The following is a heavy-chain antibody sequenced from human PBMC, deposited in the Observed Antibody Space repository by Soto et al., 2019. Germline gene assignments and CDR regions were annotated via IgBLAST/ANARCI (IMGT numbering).Heavy chain of an antibody. D-gene: IGHD2-15*01. V-gene: IGHV3-66*01. CDR1: GFTVSSKY. Sequence: GGSLRLSCAASGFTVSSKYMTWVRQAPGKGLEWVSLIQSGGTTYYADSVKGRFTISRDTSENTLHLQMDSLRVEDTAVYYCARDEVLCDGGRCYGITLDVWGKGTTVTVS. J-gene: IGHJ6*03. CDR3: ARDEVLCDGGRCYGITLDV. CDR2: IQSGGTT.